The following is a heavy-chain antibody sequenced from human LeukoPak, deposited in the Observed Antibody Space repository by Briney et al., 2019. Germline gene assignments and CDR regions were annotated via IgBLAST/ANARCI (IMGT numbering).Heavy chain of an antibody. CDR1: GFTFSSYG. Sequence: GGSLRLSCAASGFTFSSYGMHWVRQAPGKGLEWVAVISYDGSNKYYADSVKGRFTISRDNSKNTLYLQMNSLRAEDTAAYYCAKGVAAADWGQGTLVTVSS. D-gene: IGHD2-2*01. J-gene: IGHJ4*02. CDR2: ISYDGSNK. V-gene: IGHV3-30*18. CDR3: AKGVAAAD.